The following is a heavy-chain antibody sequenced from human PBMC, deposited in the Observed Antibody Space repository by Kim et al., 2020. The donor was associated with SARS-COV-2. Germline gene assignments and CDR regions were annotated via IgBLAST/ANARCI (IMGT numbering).Heavy chain of an antibody. CDR2: IYYSGST. D-gene: IGHD4-17*01. CDR3: ARDRFDYGGN. Sequence: SETLSLTCTVSGGSISSSSYYWGWIRQPPGKGLEWIGSIYYSGSTYYNPSLKSRVTISVDTSKNQFSLKLSSVTAADTAVYYCARDRFDYGGNLGQGTLVTVSS. V-gene: IGHV4-39*07. CDR1: GGSISSSSYY. J-gene: IGHJ4*02.